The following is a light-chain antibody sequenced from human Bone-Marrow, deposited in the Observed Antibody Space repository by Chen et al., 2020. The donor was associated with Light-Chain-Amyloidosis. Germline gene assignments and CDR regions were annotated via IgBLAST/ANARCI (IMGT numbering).Light chain of an antibody. V-gene: IGLV2-14*01. CDR1: RGDVGTYNY. CDR2: AVS. CDR3: SSFTSSSSYV. Sequence: QSALTQPASVSGSPGQSITISCTGTRGDVGTYNYVSWYQQHPGKAPKVMIYAVSNRPSGVSNRFSGAKSGNTASLTISGLQAEDEADYYCSSFTSSSSYVFGPGTKVTVL. J-gene: IGLJ1*01.